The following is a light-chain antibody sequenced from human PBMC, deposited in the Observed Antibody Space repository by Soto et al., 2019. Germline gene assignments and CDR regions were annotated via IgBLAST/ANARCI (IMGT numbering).Light chain of an antibody. Sequence: QSVLTQPPSAPGAPGQSVIISCSGSGSNIGSNAVNWYRQIPGTAPKLLIYSNNERPSGVPDRFSGSKSGTSASLAISGLQSDDGADYYCATWDDSLNGYVIFGGGTKVTVL. CDR3: ATWDDSLNGYVI. V-gene: IGLV1-44*01. J-gene: IGLJ2*01. CDR1: GSNIGSNA. CDR2: SNN.